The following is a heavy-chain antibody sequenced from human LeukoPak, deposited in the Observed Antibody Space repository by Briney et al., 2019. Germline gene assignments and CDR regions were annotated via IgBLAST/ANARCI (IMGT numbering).Heavy chain of an antibody. V-gene: IGHV1-8*01. CDR2: MNPNSGNT. D-gene: IGHD3-16*02. CDR1: GYTFTSYD. J-gene: IGHJ4*02. CDR3: AREPPYDYVWGSYRYTGSRDY. Sequence: ASVKVSCKASGYTFTSYDINWVRQATGQGLEWMGWMNPNSGNTGYAQKFQGRVTMTRNTSISTAYMELSSLRSEDTAVYYCAREPPYDYVWGSYRYTGSRDYWGQGTLVTVSS.